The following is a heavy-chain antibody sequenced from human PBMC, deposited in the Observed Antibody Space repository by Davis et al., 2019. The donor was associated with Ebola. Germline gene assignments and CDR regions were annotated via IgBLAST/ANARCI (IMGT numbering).Heavy chain of an antibody. J-gene: IGHJ6*02. Sequence: GGSLRLSCAASGFTFSTYSMSWVRQAPGKGLEWVSSISSDSDYIYYADSAKGRFTISRDNAKNSLYLQMNSLRAEDTAVYYCARDCPLDFFFGDYYGMDVWGQGTTVTVSS. CDR2: ISSDSDYI. D-gene: IGHD3-16*01. V-gene: IGHV3-21*01. CDR3: ARDCPLDFFFGDYYGMDV. CDR1: GFTFSTYS.